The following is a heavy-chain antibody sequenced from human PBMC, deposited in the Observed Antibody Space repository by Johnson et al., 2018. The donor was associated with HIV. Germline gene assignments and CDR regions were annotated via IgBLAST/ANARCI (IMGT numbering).Heavy chain of an antibody. CDR2: IYSGGST. Sequence: EVQLVESGGGLIQPGGSLRLSCAASGFTVSSNYMSWVRQAPGKGLEWVSVIYSGGSTYYADSVKGRFTISRDNSKNTLYLQMNSLRAEDTAVYYCATVEMASHDAFDIWGQGTMVTVSS. D-gene: IGHD5-24*01. V-gene: IGHV3-66*03. CDR1: GFTVSSNY. J-gene: IGHJ3*02. CDR3: ATVEMASHDAFDI.